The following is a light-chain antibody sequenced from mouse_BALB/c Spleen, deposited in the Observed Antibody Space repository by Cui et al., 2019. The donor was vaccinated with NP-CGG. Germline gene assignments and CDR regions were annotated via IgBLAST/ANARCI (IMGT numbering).Light chain of an antibody. J-gene: IGLJ1*01. V-gene: IGLV1*01. CDR1: TGAVTTSNY. Sequence: QSFFTQEPALTTSPGETVTLTCRSSTGAVTTSNYANWVQEKPDHLFTGLIGGTNNRAPGVPARFSGSLIGDKAALTITGAQTEDEAIYFCALWYSNHWVFGGGTKLTVL. CDR2: GTN. CDR3: ALWYSNHWV.